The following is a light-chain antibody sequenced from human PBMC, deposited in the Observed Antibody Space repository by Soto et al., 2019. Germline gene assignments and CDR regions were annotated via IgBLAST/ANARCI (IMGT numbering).Light chain of an antibody. Sequence: DIQMTQSPSSLSASIGDRVSITCRASQTIRSYLNWFQQKPGEAPKLLIYTTSTLQSGVPSRFSGSGSGTDFTLTISNLQPEDFATYYCQQGYDSPLTFGRGTRLEI. CDR1: QTIRSY. CDR3: QQGYDSPLT. CDR2: TTS. J-gene: IGKJ5*01. V-gene: IGKV1-39*01.